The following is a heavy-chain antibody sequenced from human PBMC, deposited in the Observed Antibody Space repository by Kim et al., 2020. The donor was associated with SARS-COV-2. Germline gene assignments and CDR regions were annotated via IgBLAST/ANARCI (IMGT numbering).Heavy chain of an antibody. D-gene: IGHD4-4*01. CDR1: GGSFSGYY. J-gene: IGHJ6*01. CDR3: ARGNTVTTFFYYYYGMVV. Sequence: SETLSLTCAVYGGSFSGYYWSWIRQPPGKGLEWIGEINHFGSTNYNPSLKSRVTMSVDTSKNQFSLKLSSVTAADPAVYYCARGNTVTTFFYYYYGMVV. CDR2: INHFGST. V-gene: IGHV4-34*01.